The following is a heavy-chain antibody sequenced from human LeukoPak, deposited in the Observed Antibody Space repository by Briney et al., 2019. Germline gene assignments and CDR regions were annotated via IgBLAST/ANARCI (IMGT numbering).Heavy chain of an antibody. Sequence: GGSLRLSCAASGFTFDDYGMSWVRQAPGKGLEWVSGINWNGGSTGYADSVKGRFTISRDNAKNSLYLQMNSLRAEDTALYYCARGYYDFWSGYLTPDYWGQGTLVTVSS. V-gene: IGHV3-20*04. CDR3: ARGYYDFWSGYLTPDY. CDR2: INWNGGST. D-gene: IGHD3-3*01. CDR1: GFTFDDYG. J-gene: IGHJ4*02.